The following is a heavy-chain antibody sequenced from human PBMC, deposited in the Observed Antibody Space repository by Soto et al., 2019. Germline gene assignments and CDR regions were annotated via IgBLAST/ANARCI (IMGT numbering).Heavy chain of an antibody. V-gene: IGHV1-3*01. CDR3: ARESERFLGWPHYYGLDV. CDR2: IHPGIVNT. J-gene: IGHJ6*02. D-gene: IGHD3-3*01. Sequence: ASVKVSCKASGYSFSDYAIHWVRQAPGEGLEWVGWIHPGIVNTKYSQAFQGRVTFNRDTSSNTAYMELSSLRPEDTAVYYYARESERFLGWPHYYGLDVWGRGTTVTVSS. CDR1: GYSFSDYA.